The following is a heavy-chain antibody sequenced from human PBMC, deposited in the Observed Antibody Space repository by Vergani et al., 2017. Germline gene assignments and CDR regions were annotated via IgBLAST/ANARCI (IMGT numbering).Heavy chain of an antibody. Sequence: QVQLVQSGAEVKKPGASVKVSCKASGYTFTGYYMHWVRPAPGQGLEWMGWINPNSGGTNYAQKFQGWVTMTRDTSISTAYMEMSRLRAEGTAVYYCAREAHDFWSGYYPQARDYYYYYMDVWGKGTTVTVSS. CDR2: INPNSGGT. CDR3: AREAHDFWSGYYPQARDYYYYYMDV. J-gene: IGHJ6*03. V-gene: IGHV1-2*04. D-gene: IGHD3-3*01. CDR1: GYTFTGYY.